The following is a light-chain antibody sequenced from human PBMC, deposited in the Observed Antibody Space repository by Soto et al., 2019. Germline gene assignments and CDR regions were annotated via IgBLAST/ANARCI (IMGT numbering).Light chain of an antibody. CDR1: QSVSSN. Sequence: IVMTQSPAALSVSPLERATLSCRASQSVSSNLAWYQQKPGQAPRLLIYGASTRATGIPARFSGSGSGTEFTLTISSLQSEDFAVYYCQQDNKWPRTFGQGTKVDI. J-gene: IGKJ1*01. CDR3: QQDNKWPRT. CDR2: GAS. V-gene: IGKV3-15*01.